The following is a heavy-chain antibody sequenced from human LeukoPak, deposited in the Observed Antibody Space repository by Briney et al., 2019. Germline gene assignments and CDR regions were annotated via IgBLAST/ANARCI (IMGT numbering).Heavy chain of an antibody. J-gene: IGHJ4*02. CDR3: ANDLRLGGRGPEN. CDR2: INQDGSET. V-gene: IGHV3-7*05. D-gene: IGHD3-16*01. Sequence: PGGSLRLSCEASGFTFSIYWMSWVRQAPGKGLEWVADINQDGSETYHVASMKGRFTISRDNAKNSLYLQMNRLRAEDTAVYFCANDLRLGGRGPENWGQGTLVTVSS. CDR1: GFTFSIYW.